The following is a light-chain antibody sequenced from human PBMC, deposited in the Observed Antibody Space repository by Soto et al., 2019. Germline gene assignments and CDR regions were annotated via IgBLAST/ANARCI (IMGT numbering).Light chain of an antibody. CDR1: QSVSSN. CDR3: QHYNNWPPWT. J-gene: IGKJ1*01. CDR2: GAS. Sequence: EIVMTQSPVTLSVSPGERATLSCRASQSVSSNLAWYQQKPGQAPRLLIYGASTRATGVPARFSGSGSGTEFTITISSLQSEDFAVYYCQHYNNWPPWTFGRGTKVEIK. V-gene: IGKV3-15*01.